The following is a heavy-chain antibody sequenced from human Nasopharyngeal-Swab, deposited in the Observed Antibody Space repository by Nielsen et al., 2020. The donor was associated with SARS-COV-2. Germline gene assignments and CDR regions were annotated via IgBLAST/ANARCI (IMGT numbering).Heavy chain of an antibody. CDR2: INPDSGGT. CDR1: GYTFTGYY. CDR3: ARGGNNWNDY. J-gene: IGHJ4*02. D-gene: IGHD1-20*01. V-gene: IGHV1-2*06. Sequence: ASVKVSCKSSGYTFTGYYIHWLRQAPGQGLQWMGRINPDSGGTNSAQQFQGRVTVTRDTSISTAYMELSRLRSDDTAVYYCARGGNNWNDYWGQGTLVTVSS.